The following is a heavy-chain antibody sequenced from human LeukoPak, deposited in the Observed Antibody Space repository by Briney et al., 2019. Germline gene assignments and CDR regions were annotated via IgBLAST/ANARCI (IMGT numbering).Heavy chain of an antibody. D-gene: IGHD3-16*01. Sequence: GGSLRLSCAASGFTFSGSAMSWVRQAPGKGLEWLSITYSSGSTYYADSVKGRFTISRDNSKNTLYLQMNSLRAEDTAVYYCANEIRPNDHWGQGTLVIVSS. CDR2: TYSSGST. CDR3: ANEIRPNDH. J-gene: IGHJ5*02. V-gene: IGHV3-66*01. CDR1: GFTFSGSA.